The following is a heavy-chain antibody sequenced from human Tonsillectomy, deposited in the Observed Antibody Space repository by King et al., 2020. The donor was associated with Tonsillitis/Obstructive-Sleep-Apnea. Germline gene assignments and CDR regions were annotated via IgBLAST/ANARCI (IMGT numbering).Heavy chain of an antibody. CDR3: ARDPSEYSSSYLLYY. CDR1: GGTFSSYA. Sequence: QLVQSGAEVKKPGSSVKVSCKASGGTFSSYASNWVRQAPVQGLEWMGGIIPMFGTANYAQKFQGRVTITADESTSTAYMELSSLRSEDTAVYYCARDPSEYSSSYLLYYWGQGTLVTVSS. D-gene: IGHD6-6*01. J-gene: IGHJ4*02. V-gene: IGHV1-69*12. CDR2: IIPMFGTA.